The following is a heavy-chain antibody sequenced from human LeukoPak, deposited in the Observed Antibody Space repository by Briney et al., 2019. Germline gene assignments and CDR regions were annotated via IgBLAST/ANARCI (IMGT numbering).Heavy chain of an antibody. V-gene: IGHV4-38-2*02. D-gene: IGHD4/OR15-4a*01. Sequence: SETLSLTCVVSGYSIGSDFYWGWIRQPPGKGLEWIASIYRSGNTYSNSSLKSRVTMSVDTSKNQFSLKLNSVTAADTAVYYCAREFRTMALARFDYWGQGTLVTVSS. CDR3: AREFRTMALARFDY. CDR1: GYSIGSDFY. J-gene: IGHJ4*02. CDR2: IYRSGNT.